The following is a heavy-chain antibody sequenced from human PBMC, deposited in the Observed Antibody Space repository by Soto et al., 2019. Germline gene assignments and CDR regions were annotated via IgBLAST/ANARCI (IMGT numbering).Heavy chain of an antibody. V-gene: IGHV4-61*01. Sequence: QVQLQESGPGLVKPSETLSLTCTVSGGSVSSGSYYWSWIRQPPGKGLEWIGYIYYSGSTNYNPSLKSRVTISVDTSKNQFSLKLSSVTAADTAVYYCARDHRYGDWALDWGQGTLVTVSS. CDR3: ARDHRYGDWALD. CDR2: IYYSGST. D-gene: IGHD4-17*01. J-gene: IGHJ4*02. CDR1: GGSVSSGSYY.